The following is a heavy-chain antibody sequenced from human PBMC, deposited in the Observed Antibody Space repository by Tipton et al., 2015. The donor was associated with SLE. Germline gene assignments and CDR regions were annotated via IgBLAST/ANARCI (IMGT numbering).Heavy chain of an antibody. D-gene: IGHD3-16*01. CDR1: GYTFTAYY. J-gene: IGHJ4*02. CDR2: INPNSGGT. Sequence: QSGAEVKKPGASVKVSCKASGYTFTAYYMHWVRQAPGQGLEWMGWINPNSGGTNYAQKFQGRVTMTRDTSISTAYMELSRLRSDDTAVYCCARDGGLSAKLTNFDYWGQGTLVPVS. CDR3: ARDGGLSAKLTNFDY. V-gene: IGHV1-2*02.